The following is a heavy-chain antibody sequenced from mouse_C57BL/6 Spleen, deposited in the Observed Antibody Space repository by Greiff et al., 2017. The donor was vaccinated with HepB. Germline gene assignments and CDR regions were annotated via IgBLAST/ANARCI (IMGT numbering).Heavy chain of an antibody. D-gene: IGHD4-1*01. CDR1: GFTFSSYA. CDR2: ISDGGSYT. V-gene: IGHV5-4*01. J-gene: IGHJ2*01. Sequence: EVQLVESGGGLVKPGGSLKLSCAASGFTFSSYAMSWVRQTPEKRLEWVATISDGGSYTYYPDNVKGRFTISRDNAKNNLYLQMSHLKSEDTAMYYCARDPLTGFFFDYWGQGTTLTVSS. CDR3: ARDPLTGFFFDY.